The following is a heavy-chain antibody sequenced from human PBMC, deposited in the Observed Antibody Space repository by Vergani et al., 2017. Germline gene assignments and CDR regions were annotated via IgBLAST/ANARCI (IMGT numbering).Heavy chain of an antibody. CDR1: GFTFSSYA. Sequence: VQLLESGGGLVQPGGSLRLSCAASGFTFSSYAMSWVRQAPGKGLEWVAVISYDGSNKYYADSVKGRFTISRDNSKNTLYLQMNSLRAEDTAVYYCAREKRVPLLWFGELFQNIWFDPWGQGTLVTVSS. J-gene: IGHJ5*02. V-gene: IGHV3-30-3*01. CDR2: ISYDGSNK. D-gene: IGHD3-10*01. CDR3: AREKRVPLLWFGELFQNIWFDP.